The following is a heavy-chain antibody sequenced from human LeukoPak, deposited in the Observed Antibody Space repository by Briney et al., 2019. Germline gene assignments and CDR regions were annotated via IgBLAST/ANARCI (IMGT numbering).Heavy chain of an antibody. J-gene: IGHJ3*02. CDR1: GGSISSYY. Sequence: PSETLSLTCTVSGGSISSYYWSWIRQPPGKGLEWIGYIYYSGSTNYNPSLKSRVTISVDTSKNQFSLKLSSVTAADTAVYYCARPLDTSLANPFDIWGHGTMVTVSS. CDR3: ARPLDTSLANPFDI. CDR2: IYYSGST. D-gene: IGHD3-16*01. V-gene: IGHV4-59*01.